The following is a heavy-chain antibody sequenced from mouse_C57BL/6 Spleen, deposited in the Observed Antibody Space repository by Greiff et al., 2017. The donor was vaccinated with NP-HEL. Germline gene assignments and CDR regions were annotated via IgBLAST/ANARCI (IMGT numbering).Heavy chain of an antibody. CDR1: GYSFTDYN. V-gene: IGHV1-39*01. D-gene: IGHD1-1*01. J-gene: IGHJ4*01. CDR2: INPNYGTT. Sequence: VHVKQSGPELVKPGASVKISCKASGYSFTDYNMNWVKQSNGKSLEWIGVINPNYGTTSYNQKFKGKATLTVDQSSSTAYMQLSSLTSEDSAVYYCAKGLLLRSLMDYWGQGTSVTVSS. CDR3: AKGLLLRSLMDY.